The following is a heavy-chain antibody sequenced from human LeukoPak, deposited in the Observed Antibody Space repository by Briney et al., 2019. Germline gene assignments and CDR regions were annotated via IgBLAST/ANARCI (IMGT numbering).Heavy chain of an antibody. CDR1: GGTFSSYA. J-gene: IGHJ4*02. CDR2: IIPIFGTA. D-gene: IGHD3-10*01. V-gene: IGHV1-69*13. CDR3: VYGSGSYRSDY. Sequence: ASVKVSCKASGGTFSSYAISWVRQAPGQGLEWMGGIIPIFGTANYAQKFQGRVTITADESTSTAYMELSSPRSEDTAVYYCVYGSGSYRSDYWGQGTLVTVSS.